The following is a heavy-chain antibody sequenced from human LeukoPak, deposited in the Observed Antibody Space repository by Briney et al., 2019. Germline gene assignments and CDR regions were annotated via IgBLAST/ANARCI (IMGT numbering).Heavy chain of an antibody. Sequence: GGSLRLSCAASGFTFSTYWMSWVRQAPGKGMEWVANIKQDGSEKYYVDSVKGRFTISRDNAKNSVYLQMNSLRGEDTAVYYCARGHYYFDYWGQGTLVAVSS. J-gene: IGHJ4*02. CDR1: GFTFSTYW. CDR3: ARGHYYFDY. V-gene: IGHV3-7*04. CDR2: IKQDGSEK.